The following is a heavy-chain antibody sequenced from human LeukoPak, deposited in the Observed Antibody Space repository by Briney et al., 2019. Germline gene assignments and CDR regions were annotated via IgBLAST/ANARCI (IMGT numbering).Heavy chain of an antibody. CDR2: INAGNGNT. D-gene: IGHD3-22*01. J-gene: IGHJ4*02. CDR1: GYTFTSYA. V-gene: IGHV1-3*01. Sequence: ASVKVSCKASGYTFTSYAMHWVRQAPGQRLEWMGWINAGNGNTKYSQKFQGRVTITRDTSASTAYMELSSLRSEDTAVYYCVYYYDSSGYPESLDYWGQGTLVTVSS. CDR3: VYYYDSSGYPESLDY.